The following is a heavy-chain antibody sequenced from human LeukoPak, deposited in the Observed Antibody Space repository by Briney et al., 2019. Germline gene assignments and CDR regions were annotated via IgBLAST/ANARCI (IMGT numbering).Heavy chain of an antibody. CDR2: IWYDGSNK. CDR3: ARYSSSSWYTFDY. V-gene: IGHV3-33*01. CDR1: GFTFSSYG. J-gene: IGHJ4*02. D-gene: IGHD6-13*01. Sequence: GGSLRLSCAAAGFTFSSYGMHWVRQAPGKGLEWVAVIWYDGSNKYYADSVKGRFTISRDNSKNTLYLQMNSLRAEDTAVYYCARYSSSSWYTFDYWGQGTLVTVSS.